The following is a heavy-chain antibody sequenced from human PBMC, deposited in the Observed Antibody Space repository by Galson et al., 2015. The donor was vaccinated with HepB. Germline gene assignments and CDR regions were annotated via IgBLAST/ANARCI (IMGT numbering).Heavy chain of an antibody. J-gene: IGHJ6*02. CDR2: IDPSDSYT. CDR1: GYSFTSYW. CDR3: ATASSEDYYDSSGPDGYGMDV. Sequence: QSGAEVKKPGESLKISCKGSGYSFTSYWIGWVRQMPGKGLEWMGRIDPSDSYTNYSPSFQGHVTISADKSISTAYLQWSSLKASDTAMYYCATASSEDYYDSSGPDGYGMDVWGQGTTVTVSS. D-gene: IGHD3-22*01. V-gene: IGHV5-10-1*01.